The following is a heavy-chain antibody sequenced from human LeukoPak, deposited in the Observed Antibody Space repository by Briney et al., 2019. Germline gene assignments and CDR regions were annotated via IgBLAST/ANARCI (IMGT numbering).Heavy chain of an antibody. D-gene: IGHD1-26*01. V-gene: IGHV3-30-3*01. CDR2: ISYDVSTK. CDR3: ARYYVGALDW. Sequence: PGGSLRLSCAASGFTFSSYAIHWVRRAPGKGLEWVAIISYDVSTKYGDSVKGRFTISRDNSKNTVYLQMNGLRVEDTAIYYCARYYVGALDWWGQGSQVTVSS. CDR1: GFTFSSYA. J-gene: IGHJ4*02.